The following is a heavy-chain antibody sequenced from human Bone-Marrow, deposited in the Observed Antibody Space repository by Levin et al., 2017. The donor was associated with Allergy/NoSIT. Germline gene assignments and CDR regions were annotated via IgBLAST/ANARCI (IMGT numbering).Heavy chain of an antibody. J-gene: IGHJ4*02. Sequence: GESLKISCTVSGYTFTDYYIHWVRQTPGQGLEWIGWIDPTRGDTNFAEKFHARVVLTRNSSINTAYMELGRLRSDDAALYYCARGGTSSNDYWGQGTLVTVSS. D-gene: IGHD6-13*01. CDR2: IDPTRGDT. CDR1: GYTFTDYY. CDR3: ARGGTSSNDY. V-gene: IGHV1-2*02.